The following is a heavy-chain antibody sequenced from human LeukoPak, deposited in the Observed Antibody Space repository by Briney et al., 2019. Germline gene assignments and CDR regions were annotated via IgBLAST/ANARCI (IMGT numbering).Heavy chain of an antibody. CDR3: ARVSTYYDFWSGYSHFDY. CDR1: GFTFDDYA. J-gene: IGHJ4*02. D-gene: IGHD3-3*01. CDR2: ISWNSGSI. V-gene: IGHV3-9*01. Sequence: GRSLRLSCAASGFTFDDYAMHWVRQAPGKGLEWVSGISWNSGSIGYADSVKGRFTISRDNAKNSLYLQMNSLRAEDTAVYYCARVSTYYDFWSGYSHFDYWGQGTLVTVSS.